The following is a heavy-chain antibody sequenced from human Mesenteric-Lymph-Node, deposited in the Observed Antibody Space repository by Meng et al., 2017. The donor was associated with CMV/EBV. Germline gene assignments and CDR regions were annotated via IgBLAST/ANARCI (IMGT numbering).Heavy chain of an antibody. D-gene: IGHD6-13*01. V-gene: IGHV3-7*01. J-gene: IGHJ4*02. CDR2: IKQDGSEK. Sequence: GESLKISCAASGFTFSSYWMSWVRQAPGKGLEWVANIKQDGSEKYYVDSVKGRFTISRDNAKNSLYLQMNSLRAEDTAVYYCARDGEIAAHQFDYWGQGTLVTVSS. CDR1: GFTFSSYW. CDR3: ARDGEIAAHQFDY.